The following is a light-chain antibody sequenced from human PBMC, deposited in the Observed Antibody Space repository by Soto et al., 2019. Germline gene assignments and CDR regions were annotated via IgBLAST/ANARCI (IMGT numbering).Light chain of an antibody. V-gene: IGKV1-12*01. CDR3: PEAASFPIT. CDR2: AAS. Sequence: DIQMTQSPSSVSASVGDRVTITCRASQDISSSLAWYQQKPGRVPTLLMYAASSLQIGVPSRFSGSGSGTYFTVTISSLQPEDFATYYCPEAASFPITFGHGTRL. J-gene: IGKJ5*01. CDR1: QDISSS.